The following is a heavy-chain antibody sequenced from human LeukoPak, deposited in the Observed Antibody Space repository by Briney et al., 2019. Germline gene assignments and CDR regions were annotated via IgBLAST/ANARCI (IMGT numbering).Heavy chain of an antibody. CDR3: AREGSYGSGSYGSFDY. V-gene: IGHV3-7*01. D-gene: IGHD3-10*01. Sequence: QAGGSLRLSCAASGFTFSSYWMSWVRQAPGKGLEWVANIKLDGSEKYYVDSVKGRFTISRDNAKNSVYLQMNSLRAEDTAVYYCAREGSYGSGSYGSFDYWGQGTLVTVSS. J-gene: IGHJ4*02. CDR1: GFTFSSYW. CDR2: IKLDGSEK.